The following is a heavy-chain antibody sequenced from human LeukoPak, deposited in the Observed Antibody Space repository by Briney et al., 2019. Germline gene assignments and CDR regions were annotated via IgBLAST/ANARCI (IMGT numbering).Heavy chain of an antibody. CDR2: ISGSGGGT. J-gene: IGHJ2*01. CDR3: AKNGVNYWYFDL. D-gene: IGHD2-8*01. Sequence: GSLRLSCAAPGFTFSSYAMSWVRQAPGKGLEWVSGISGSGGGTYNADSVKGRFTISRDNSKNTLYIQMNSLRAEDTAVYYCAKNGVNYWYFDLWGRGTLVTVSS. CDR1: GFTFSSYA. V-gene: IGHV3-23*01.